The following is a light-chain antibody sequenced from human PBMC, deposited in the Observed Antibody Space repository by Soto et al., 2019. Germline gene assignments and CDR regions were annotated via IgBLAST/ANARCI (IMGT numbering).Light chain of an antibody. CDR1: QSVSSSY. Sequence: EIVLTQSPGTLSLSPGERATLSCRASQSVSSSYLAWYQQKPGQPPRLLIYAASSRATGIPDRFSGSGSVTDFTLTISRLEPEDFAVYYCQQYGSSSLTFGGGTKVEIK. V-gene: IGKV3-20*01. CDR2: AAS. J-gene: IGKJ4*01. CDR3: QQYGSSSLT.